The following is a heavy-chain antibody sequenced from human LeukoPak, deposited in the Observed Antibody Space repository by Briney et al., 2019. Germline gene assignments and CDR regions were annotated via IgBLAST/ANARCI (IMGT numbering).Heavy chain of an antibody. D-gene: IGHD4-11*01. CDR2: IVPMYGPG. CDR3: SXXYTEXXXXFDF. CDR1: GGAFSRYA. Sequence: SVKVSCKASGGAFSRYAISWVRQAPGQGLEWMGGIVPMYGPGNSXXXXXGRVTITTDESASTAYMELSGLRSDDTAIYYCSXXYTEXXXXFDFWGQGTLVTVSS. J-gene: IGHJ4*02. V-gene: IGHV1-69*05.